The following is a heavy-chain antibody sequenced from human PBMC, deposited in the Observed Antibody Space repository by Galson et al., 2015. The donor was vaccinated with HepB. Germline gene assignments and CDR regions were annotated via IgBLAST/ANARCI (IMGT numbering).Heavy chain of an antibody. CDR1: GDSISSDSW. CDR2: AYHSGGT. Sequence: SETLSLTCAVSGDSISSDSWWRWVRQPPGEGLEWIGEAYHSGGTNYRPSLKSRVTISVDKSKNQFSLKLTSVTAADTAVYYCARAKEGRGYFDYWGQGTLVTVSS. D-gene: IGHD3-10*01. CDR3: ARAKEGRGYFDY. J-gene: IGHJ4*02. V-gene: IGHV4-4*02.